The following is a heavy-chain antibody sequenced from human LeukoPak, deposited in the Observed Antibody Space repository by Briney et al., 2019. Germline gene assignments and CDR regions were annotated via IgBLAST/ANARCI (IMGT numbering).Heavy chain of an antibody. V-gene: IGHV3-74*01. CDR2: IYVDGRTT. J-gene: IGHJ5*02. CDR3: IRDFRSADL. Sequence: PGGSLRLSCVASGFTFSNYWMHWVRQPPGKGLVWVSRIYVDGRTTNYADSVKGRFIISRDNAKNTVYLEMNSLSVEDTATYYCIRDFRSADLWGQGTLVTVTS. CDR1: GFTFSNYW.